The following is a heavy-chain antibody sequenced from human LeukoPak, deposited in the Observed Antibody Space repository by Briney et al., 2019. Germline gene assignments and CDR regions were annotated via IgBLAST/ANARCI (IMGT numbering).Heavy chain of an antibody. CDR1: GFTFSSYG. D-gene: IGHD4-17*01. V-gene: IGHV3-23*01. J-gene: IGHJ6*03. CDR3: ATTYGDYNPDYYYYYYMDV. Sequence: PGGSLRLSCAASGFTFSSYGMSWVRQAPGKGLEWVSAISGNGANTHYADSVKGRSTISRDNSKNTLYLQMNSLRAEDTAVYYCATTYGDYNPDYYYYYYMDVWGKGTTVTISS. CDR2: ISGNGANT.